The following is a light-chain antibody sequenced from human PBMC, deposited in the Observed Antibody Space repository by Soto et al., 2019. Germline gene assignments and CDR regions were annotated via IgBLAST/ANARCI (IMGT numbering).Light chain of an antibody. Sequence: DIQMTQSPSSLSASVGDRVTITCQASQDISNYLNWYQQKPGKAPKLLIYDASNLETGVPSRFSGSGSGTDFTFTISSLQPDDFATYYCQQYNSYLWTFGQGTKVDIK. V-gene: IGKV1-33*01. CDR3: QQYNSYLWT. CDR2: DAS. CDR1: QDISNY. J-gene: IGKJ1*01.